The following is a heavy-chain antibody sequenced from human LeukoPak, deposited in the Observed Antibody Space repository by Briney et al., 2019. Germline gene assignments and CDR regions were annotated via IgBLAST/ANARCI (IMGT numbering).Heavy chain of an antibody. D-gene: IGHD2-15*01. CDR3: ARGSPPDNWFDP. CDR1: GGSISSSSYY. Sequence: PSETLSLTCTVSGGSISSSSYYWGWIRQPPGKGLEWIGSIYYSGSTYYNPSLKSRVTISVDTSKNQFSLKLSSVTAADTAVYYCARGSPPDNWFDPWGQGTLVTVSS. CDR2: IYYSGST. J-gene: IGHJ5*02. V-gene: IGHV4-39*07.